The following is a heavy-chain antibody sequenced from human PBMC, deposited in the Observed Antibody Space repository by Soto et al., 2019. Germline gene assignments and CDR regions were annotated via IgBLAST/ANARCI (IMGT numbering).Heavy chain of an antibody. CDR3: AREGRTYYFDY. D-gene: IGHD1-1*01. V-gene: IGHV1-69*12. CDR2: IIPVFGTP. CDR1: GGTFSSYA. Sequence: QVQLVQSGAEVKKPGSSVKVSCKASGGTFSSYAVSWVRQAPGQGLEWMGGIIPVFGTPNYAQKFQGRVTVTADESTTTSYMELSSLRSEDTAVDYCAREGRTYYFDYWGQGTLVTVSS. J-gene: IGHJ4*02.